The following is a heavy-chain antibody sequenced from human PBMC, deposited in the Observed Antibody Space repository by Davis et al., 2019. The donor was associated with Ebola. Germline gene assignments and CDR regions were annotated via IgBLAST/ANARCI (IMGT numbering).Heavy chain of an antibody. V-gene: IGHV3-7*01. J-gene: IGHJ6*02. Sequence: GGSLRLSCAASGFTFSSYWMSWVRQAPGKGLEWVANIKQDGSEKYYVDSVKGRFTISRDNAKNSLYLQMNSLRAEDTAVYYCARDKWGVVPAAMLYYYYGMDVWGQGTTVTVSS. D-gene: IGHD2-2*01. CDR2: IKQDGSEK. CDR1: GFTFSSYW. CDR3: ARDKWGVVPAAMLYYYYGMDV.